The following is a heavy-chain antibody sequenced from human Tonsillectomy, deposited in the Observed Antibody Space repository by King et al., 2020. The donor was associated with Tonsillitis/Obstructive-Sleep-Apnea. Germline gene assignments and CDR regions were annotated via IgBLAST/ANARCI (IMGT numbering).Heavy chain of an antibody. D-gene: IGHD4-17*01. Sequence: VQLVQSGAEVKKPGASVKLSCKTSGYTFTSYYMHWVRQAPGQGLEWMGIINPSGGSTSYAQEVQGRVTMTKDTSTSTVYMELSSLRYEHTAVYYCARSPKSDYGDYVVPFDCWGQGTLVTVSS. CDR3: ARSPKSDYGDYVVPFDC. V-gene: IGHV1-46*01. CDR1: GYTFTSYY. CDR2: INPSGGST. J-gene: IGHJ4*02.